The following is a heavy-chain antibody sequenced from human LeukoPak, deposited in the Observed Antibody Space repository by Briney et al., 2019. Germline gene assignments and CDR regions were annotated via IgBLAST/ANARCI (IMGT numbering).Heavy chain of an antibody. CDR3: ARAGSSGWYSDY. CDR2: IYSSGST. D-gene: IGHD6-19*01. J-gene: IGHJ4*02. V-gene: IGHV4-59*08. CDR1: GGSISYNY. Sequence: KASETLSLTCTVSGGSISYNYWSWIRQPPGKGLEWIRYIYSSGSTNYNPSLKSRVTISVDTSKNQFSLKLRSVTAADTAVYYCARAGSSGWYSDYWGQGTLVTVSS.